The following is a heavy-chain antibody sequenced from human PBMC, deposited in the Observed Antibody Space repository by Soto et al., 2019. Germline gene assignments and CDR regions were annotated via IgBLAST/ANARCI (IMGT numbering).Heavy chain of an antibody. V-gene: IGHV4-61*01. J-gene: IGHJ5*02. CDR1: GGSVSSGSYH. CDR2: IYDSGST. D-gene: IGHD6-19*01. CDR3: ARRIGWVYWS. Sequence: SQTLSLTCTVSGGSVSSGSYHWSRIRQPPGKGLEWIGCIYDSGSTNYNPSLKSRVTISLDTSKNQFSLKLNSAPDADTAVYYCARRIGWVYWSCGQGTLVALS.